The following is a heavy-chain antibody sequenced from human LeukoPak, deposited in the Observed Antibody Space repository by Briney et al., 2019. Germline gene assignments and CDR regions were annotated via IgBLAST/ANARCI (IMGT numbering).Heavy chain of an antibody. Sequence: QLGGSLRLSCAASGFSFSNYAMSWVRQAPARGPEWVSSIRGGGETFYADSVRGRFTISRDNSKNTLYLQMNSPRAEDTAVYYCAKCSQIGRRWSEFDPWGQGTLVTVSS. D-gene: IGHD4-23*01. CDR3: AKCSQIGRRWSEFDP. V-gene: IGHV3-23*01. CDR1: GFSFSNYA. J-gene: IGHJ5*02. CDR2: IRGGGET.